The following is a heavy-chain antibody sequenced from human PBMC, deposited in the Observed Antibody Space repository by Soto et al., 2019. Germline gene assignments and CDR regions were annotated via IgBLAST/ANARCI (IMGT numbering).Heavy chain of an antibody. J-gene: IGHJ4*02. Sequence: PSETLSLTCTVSGASISSSGGYYWSWIRQLPGKGLEWIGHIHYSGGTYFNPSLKGRVTISVDTSQNHFSLKLASVTAADTAVYFCARVDPYYFDQWGQGTLVTVSS. D-gene: IGHD2-2*03. CDR1: GASISSSGGYY. CDR2: IHYSGGT. V-gene: IGHV4-31*03. CDR3: ARVDPYYFDQ.